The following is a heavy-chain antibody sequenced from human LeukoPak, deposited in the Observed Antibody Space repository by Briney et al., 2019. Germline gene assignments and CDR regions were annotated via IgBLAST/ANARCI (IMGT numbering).Heavy chain of an antibody. J-gene: IGHJ4*02. V-gene: IGHV4-61*08. D-gene: IGHD3-16*01. CDR2: IYYSGST. CDR1: GGSISSGGYY. Sequence: PSQTLSLTCTVSGGSISSGGYYWSWIRQHPGKGLEWIGYIYYSGSTNYNPSLKSRVTISVDTSKNQFSLNLSSVTAADTAVYYCARERGRGSYFDYWGQGTLVTVSS. CDR3: ARERGRGSYFDY.